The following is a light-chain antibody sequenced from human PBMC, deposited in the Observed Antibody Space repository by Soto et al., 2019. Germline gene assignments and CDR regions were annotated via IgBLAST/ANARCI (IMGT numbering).Light chain of an antibody. CDR1: QSLVHSDGKTY. V-gene: IGKV2D-29*01. CDR2: EVS. Sequence: DIVMTQTPLSLSVTPGQPASISCKSSQSLVHSDGKTYLYWYMQKPGQPPQLLIYEVSNRFSGVPERFSGSGSGTEFSLEISRVEADDVGVFFYCMQSVQLPLTFGGGTKVEIK. J-gene: IGKJ4*01. CDR3: MQSVQLPLT.